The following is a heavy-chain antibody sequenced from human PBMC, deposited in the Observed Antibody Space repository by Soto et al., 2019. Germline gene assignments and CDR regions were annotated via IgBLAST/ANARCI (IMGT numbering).Heavy chain of an antibody. CDR2: IYWDDDE. J-gene: IGHJ6*02. CDR3: THKGGRGAGMDV. V-gene: IGHV2-5*02. CDR1: GFSLSNSGVG. Sequence: QITVKESGPTLVKPTQTLTLTCTLSGFSLSNSGVGVAWIRQPPGKALEWLALIYWDDDERYRPSLRSSLTITKAISKNQVVLTMTNVDPVDTATYFCTHKGGRGAGMDVWGQGTTVTVSS. D-gene: IGHD2-15*01.